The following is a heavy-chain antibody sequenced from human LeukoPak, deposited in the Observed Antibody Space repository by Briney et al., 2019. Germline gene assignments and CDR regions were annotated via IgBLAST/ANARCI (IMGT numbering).Heavy chain of an antibody. CDR1: GFTFSSYW. D-gene: IGHD6-19*01. Sequence: SGGSLRLSCAASGFTFSSYWMSWVRQAPGKGLEWVANIKQDGSEKYYVDSVKGRFTISRDNAKNSLYLQMNSLRAEDTAVYYCARGPLSSGWYYAAFDIWGQGTMVTVSS. V-gene: IGHV3-7*03. CDR3: ARGPLSSGWYYAAFDI. J-gene: IGHJ3*02. CDR2: IKQDGSEK.